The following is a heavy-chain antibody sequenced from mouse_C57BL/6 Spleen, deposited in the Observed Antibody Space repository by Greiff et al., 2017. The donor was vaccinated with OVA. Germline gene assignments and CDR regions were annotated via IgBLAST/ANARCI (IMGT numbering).Heavy chain of an antibody. CDR3: ARSDYEGGYYAMDY. CDR1: GYTFTSYN. CDR2: IYPGNGDT. Sequence: QVQLKQSGAELVRPGASVKMSCKASGYTFTSYNMHWVKQTPRQGLEWIGAIYPGNGDTSYNQKFKGKATLTVDKSSSTAYMQLSSLTSEDSAVYFCARSDYEGGYYAMDYWGQGTSVTVSS. J-gene: IGHJ4*01. V-gene: IGHV1-12*01. D-gene: IGHD2-4*01.